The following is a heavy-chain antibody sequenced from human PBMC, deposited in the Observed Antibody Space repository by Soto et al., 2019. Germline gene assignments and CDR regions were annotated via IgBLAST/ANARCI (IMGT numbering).Heavy chain of an antibody. D-gene: IGHD3-16*02. CDR3: AKDSSQLSFIAEYFQH. CDR2: ISYDGSNK. Sequence: GGSLRLSCAASGFTFSSYGMHWVRQAPGKGLEWVAVISYDGSNKYYADSVKGRFTISRDNSKNTLYLQMNSLRAEDTAVYYCAKDSSQLSFIAEYFQHWGQGTLVTVSS. CDR1: GFTFSSYG. V-gene: IGHV3-30*18. J-gene: IGHJ1*01.